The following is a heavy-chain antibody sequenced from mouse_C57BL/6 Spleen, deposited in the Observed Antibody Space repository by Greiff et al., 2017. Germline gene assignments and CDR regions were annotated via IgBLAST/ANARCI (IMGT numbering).Heavy chain of an antibody. J-gene: IGHJ4*01. CDR2: INPGSGGT. CDR3: ARYGYDGYYAMAY. Sequence: QVQLQQSGAELVRPGTSVKVSCTASGYAFTTYLIEWVKQRPGQGLELIGVINPGSGGTNYNVKFQGKATLTADKSSSTAYMQLSSLTSKDSAVYFCARYGYDGYYAMAYWGPGTLVTVSA. CDR1: GYAFTTYL. V-gene: IGHV1-54*01. D-gene: IGHD2-2*01.